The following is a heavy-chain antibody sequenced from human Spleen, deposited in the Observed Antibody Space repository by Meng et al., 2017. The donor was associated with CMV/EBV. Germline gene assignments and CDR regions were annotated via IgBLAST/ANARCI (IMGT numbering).Heavy chain of an antibody. CDR2: IYHSGST. V-gene: IGHV4-4*02. D-gene: IGHD3-10*01. J-gene: IGHJ4*02. CDR1: GGSISSRTW. Sequence: TCAVSGGSISSRTWWSWVRQPPGKGLEWSGEIYHSGSTNYNPSLKSRVTISVDKSKNQFSLKLSSVTAADTAVYYCAREVDGTGFDYWGQGTLVTVSS. CDR3: AREVDGTGFDY.